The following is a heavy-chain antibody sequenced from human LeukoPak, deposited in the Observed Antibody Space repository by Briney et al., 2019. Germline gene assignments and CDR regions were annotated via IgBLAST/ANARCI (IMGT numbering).Heavy chain of an antibody. Sequence: GGSLRLSCAASGFTFSTYDMHWVRQAPGKGLEWVAFIRYDGSYKYYADSVKGRLTISRDNSKNTLYLQMDSLRPEDTAVYYCAKKLTSTDWYTGGFDYWGQGTLVTVSS. J-gene: IGHJ4*02. CDR3: AKKLTSTDWYTGGFDY. CDR2: IRYDGSYK. V-gene: IGHV3-30*02. CDR1: GFTFSTYD. D-gene: IGHD3-9*01.